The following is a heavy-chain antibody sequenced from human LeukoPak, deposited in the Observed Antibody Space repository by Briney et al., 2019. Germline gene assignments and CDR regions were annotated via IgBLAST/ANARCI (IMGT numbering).Heavy chain of an antibody. CDR3: AKDPRVVVVPAAIGNPIPDY. CDR2: ISGSGGST. D-gene: IGHD2-2*01. CDR1: GFTFSSYA. J-gene: IGHJ4*02. V-gene: IGHV3-23*01. Sequence: GGSLRLSCAASGFTFSSYAMSWVRQAPGKGLEWVSAISGSGGSTYYADSVKGRFTISRDNSKNTLYLQMNSLRAEDTAVYYCAKDPRVVVVPAAIGNPIPDYWGQGTLVTVSS.